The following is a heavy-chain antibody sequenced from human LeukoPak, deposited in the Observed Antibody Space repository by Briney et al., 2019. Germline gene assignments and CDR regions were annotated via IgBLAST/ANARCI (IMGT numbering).Heavy chain of an antibody. CDR3: TSRGTLYGY. V-gene: IGHV3-48*01. CDR2: ISSSSSTI. CDR1: GFTFSSYS. Sequence: GGSLRLSCAASGFTFSSYSMNWVRQAPGKGLEWVSYISSSSSTIYYADSVKGRFTISRDNAKNSLYLQMNSLRAEDTAVYYCTSRGTLYGYWGQGTLVTVSS. D-gene: IGHD2/OR15-2a*01. J-gene: IGHJ4*02.